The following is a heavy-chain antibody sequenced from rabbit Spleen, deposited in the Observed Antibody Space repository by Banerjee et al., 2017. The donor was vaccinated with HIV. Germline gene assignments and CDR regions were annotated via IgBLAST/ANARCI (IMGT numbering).Heavy chain of an antibody. J-gene: IGHJ6*01. CDR2: IDAGSSGST. CDR3: ARCVHGDTYYDL. Sequence: QSLEESGGGLVKPGASLTLTCKASGFSFNSGYDMCWVRQAPGKGLEWIACIDAGSSGSTYYANWAKGRFTISKTSSTTATLQMTSLTAADTATYFCARCVHGDTYYDLWGPGTLVTVS. CDR1: GFSFNSGYD. D-gene: IGHD6-1*01. V-gene: IGHV1S40*01.